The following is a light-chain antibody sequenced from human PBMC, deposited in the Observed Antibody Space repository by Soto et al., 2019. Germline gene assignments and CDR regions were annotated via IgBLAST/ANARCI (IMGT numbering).Light chain of an antibody. CDR3: QQYHNWPIT. CDR1: QSVSSN. CDR2: DAS. Sequence: EIVMTQSPATLSVSPGERATLSCRASQSVSSNLAWHQQKPGQAPRILTYDASTRATAIPARFSGSGSGTEFTLTISSLQSEDFAVYYCQQYHNWPITFGQGTRLEI. J-gene: IGKJ5*01. V-gene: IGKV3-15*01.